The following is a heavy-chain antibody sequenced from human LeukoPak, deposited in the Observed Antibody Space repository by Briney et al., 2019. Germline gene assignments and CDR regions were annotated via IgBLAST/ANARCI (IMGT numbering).Heavy chain of an antibody. CDR1: GGSINNGGYY. CDR2: IYNSGST. J-gene: IGHJ4*02. Sequence: PSETLSLTCTVSGGSINNGGYYWTWVRQHPGKGLEWIGYIYNSGSTYYNPSLKSRITTSVDTSKNLFSLNLTSVTAADTAVYYCARVVASTIYQFDYWGQGTLVTVSS. D-gene: IGHD2-15*01. CDR3: ARVVASTIYQFDY. V-gene: IGHV4-31*03.